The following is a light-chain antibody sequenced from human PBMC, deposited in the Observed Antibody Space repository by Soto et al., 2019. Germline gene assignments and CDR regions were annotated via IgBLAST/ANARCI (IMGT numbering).Light chain of an antibody. CDR2: AAS. J-gene: IGKJ4*01. Sequence: DIQMTQSPSSLSASLGDRVTITCRASQGIGVYLAWFQQKPGKVPRLLFYAASALQSVVPSRFSGGGSGTDFTLTINSLQPEDVATCYCQKYNSAPLTFGGGTTVEIK. V-gene: IGKV1-27*01. CDR1: QGIGVY. CDR3: QKYNSAPLT.